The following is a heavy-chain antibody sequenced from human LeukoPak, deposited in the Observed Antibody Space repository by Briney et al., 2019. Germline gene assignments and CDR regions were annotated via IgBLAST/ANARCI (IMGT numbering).Heavy chain of an antibody. D-gene: IGHD3-10*01. J-gene: IGHJ5*02. CDR1: SGSINNYY. Sequence: SETLSLTCTVSSGSINNYYWSWIRQTPGKGLEWIGYILSSGSTNYNPSLKSRVTMSVDTSKNQLSLKLNSVTAADTAVYYCARGYGSGSNWFDPWGQGTLVIVSS. CDR3: ARGYGSGSNWFDP. V-gene: IGHV4-59*12. CDR2: ILSSGST.